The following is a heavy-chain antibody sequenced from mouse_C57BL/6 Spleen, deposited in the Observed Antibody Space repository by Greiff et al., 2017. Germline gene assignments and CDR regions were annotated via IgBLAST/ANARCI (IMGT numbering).Heavy chain of an antibody. D-gene: IGHD1-1*01. Sequence: VQLQESGAELMKPGASVTLSCKATGYTFTGYWIEWVKQRPGHGLEWIGEILPGSGSTNYNEKFKGKATFTADTSSNTAYMQLSSLTTEDSAIYYCARGKALGYGSSRYFDVWGTGTTVTVSS. V-gene: IGHV1-9*01. CDR3: ARGKALGYGSSRYFDV. J-gene: IGHJ1*03. CDR1: GYTFTGYW. CDR2: ILPGSGST.